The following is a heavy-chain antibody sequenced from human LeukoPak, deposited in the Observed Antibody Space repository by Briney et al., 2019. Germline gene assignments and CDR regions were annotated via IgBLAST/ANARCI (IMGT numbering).Heavy chain of an antibody. J-gene: IGHJ4*02. CDR3: AKGQMIVVVITPDY. CDR1: GFTFSSYG. D-gene: IGHD3-22*01. CDR2: ISGSGGST. Sequence: GGTLRLSCAASGFTFSSYGTSWVRQAPGKGLEWVSAISGSGGSTYYADSVKGRFTISRDNSKNTLYLQMNSLRAEDTAVYYCAKGQMIVVVITPDYWGQGTLVTVSS. V-gene: IGHV3-23*01.